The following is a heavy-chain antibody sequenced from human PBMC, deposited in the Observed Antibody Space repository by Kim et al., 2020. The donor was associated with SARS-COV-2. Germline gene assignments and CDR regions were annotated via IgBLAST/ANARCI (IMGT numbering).Heavy chain of an antibody. D-gene: IGHD3-3*01. J-gene: IGHJ3*02. Sequence: ASVKVSCKASGYTFTSYYMHWVRQAPGQGLEWMGIINPSGGSTSYAQKFQGRVTMTRDTSTSTVYMELSSLRSEDTAVYYCARETDYVLRFLEWPENDAFDIWGQGTMVTVSS. CDR1: GYTFTSYY. V-gene: IGHV1-46*01. CDR3: ARETDYVLRFLEWPENDAFDI. CDR2: INPSGGST.